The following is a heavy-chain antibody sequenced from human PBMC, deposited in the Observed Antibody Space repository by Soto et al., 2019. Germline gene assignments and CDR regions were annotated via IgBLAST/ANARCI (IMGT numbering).Heavy chain of an antibody. V-gene: IGHV3-23*01. J-gene: IGHJ6*02. CDR2: ISGSGGST. CDR1: GLTFSNYA. CDR3: AKEYSGYDSGEGDYYYGMDV. D-gene: IGHD5-12*01. Sequence: PWRFQRLSYAASGLTFSNYAMRRVRQTQGKGLEWVSAISGSGGSTYYADSVKGRFTISRDNSKNTLYLQMNSLRAEDTAVYYCAKEYSGYDSGEGDYYYGMDVWGQGTTVTVSS.